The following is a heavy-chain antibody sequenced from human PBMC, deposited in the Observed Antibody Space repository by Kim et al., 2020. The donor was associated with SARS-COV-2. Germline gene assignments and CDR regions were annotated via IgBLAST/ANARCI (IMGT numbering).Heavy chain of an antibody. CDR2: INPNSGGT. CDR1: GYTFTGYY. D-gene: IGHD2-2*02. CDR3: AREGRAVDQLLYPNWFDP. V-gene: IGHV1-2*02. J-gene: IGHJ5*02. Sequence: ASVKVSCKASGYTFTGYYMHWVRQAPGQGLEWMGWINPNSGGTNYAQKFQGRVTMTRDTSISTAYMELSSLRSDDTAVYYCAREGRAVDQLLYPNWFDPWGQGTLVTVSS.